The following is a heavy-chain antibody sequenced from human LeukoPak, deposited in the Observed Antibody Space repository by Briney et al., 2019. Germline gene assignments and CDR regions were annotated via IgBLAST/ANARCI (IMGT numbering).Heavy chain of an antibody. D-gene: IGHD1-26*01. Sequence: SETLSLTCTVSDDSARSDNYYGGWVRQPPGKGLEWIGNIYYSGSTYYNPSLKSRVTMSVDTSKNQFCLKLNSVTAADTAVYYCARGRPYSGGYHLDYWGQGTLVTVSA. J-gene: IGHJ4*02. CDR2: IYYSGST. V-gene: IGHV4-39*01. CDR3: ARGRPYSGGYHLDY. CDR1: DDSARSDNYY.